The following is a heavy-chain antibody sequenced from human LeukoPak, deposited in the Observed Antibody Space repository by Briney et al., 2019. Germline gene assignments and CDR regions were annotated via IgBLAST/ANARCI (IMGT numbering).Heavy chain of an antibody. D-gene: IGHD3-10*01. CDR1: GYTFTSYD. CDR2: MNPNSGNT. J-gene: IGHJ5*02. Sequence: APVKVSCKASGYTFTSYDINWVRQATGQGLEWMGWMNPNSGNTGYVQKFQGRVTMTRNTSISTAYMELSSLRSEDTAVYYCARTVRLLMGGLMVRGVISPNWFDPWGQGTLVTVSS. CDR3: ARTVRLLMGGLMVRGVISPNWFDP. V-gene: IGHV1-8*01.